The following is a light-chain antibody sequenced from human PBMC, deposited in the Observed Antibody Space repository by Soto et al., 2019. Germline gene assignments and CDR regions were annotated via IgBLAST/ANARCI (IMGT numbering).Light chain of an antibody. Sequence: QSVLAQPASVSGSPGQSIAISCAGTISDVGGYNSVSWYQQHPGKAPKLMIYDVSNRPSGVSNRFSGSKSGTSASLAISGLQSEDEADYYCAAWDDSLNGLFGGGTKLTVL. J-gene: IGLJ2*01. CDR3: AAWDDSLNGL. CDR1: ISDVGGYNS. CDR2: DVS. V-gene: IGLV2-14*03.